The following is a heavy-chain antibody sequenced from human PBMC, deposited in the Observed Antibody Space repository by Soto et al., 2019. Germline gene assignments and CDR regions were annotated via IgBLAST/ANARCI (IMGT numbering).Heavy chain of an antibody. J-gene: IGHJ1*01. CDR1: GYKFTTYF. D-gene: IGHD2-15*01. V-gene: IGHV1-46*01. CDR2: IHPSGDT. Sequence: QVQLVQSGAELKNPGASVKVACKASGYKFTTYFIHWVRQAPGQGLEWMGMIHPSGDTGYAQKFRGRVTMTIDTSTTTAYMELRNLTSEDTAVYFSVRGYCTTSPCSGDFQFWGQGTLVIVSS. CDR3: VRGYCTTSPCSGDFQF.